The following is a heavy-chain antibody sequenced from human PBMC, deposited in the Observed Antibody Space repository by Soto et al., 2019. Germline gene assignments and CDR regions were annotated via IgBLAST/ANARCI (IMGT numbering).Heavy chain of an antibody. J-gene: IGHJ4*02. CDR2: IYYSGST. CDR3: ASYGEGGLDPSSYYFDY. CDR1: GGSISSSSYY. D-gene: IGHD6-6*01. V-gene: IGHV4-39*07. Sequence: SETLSLTCTVSGGSISSSSYYWGWIRQPPGKGLEWIGSIYYSGSTYYNPSLKSRVTISVDTSKNQFSLKLSSVTAADTAVYYCASYGEGGLDPSSYYFDYWGQGTLVTVSS.